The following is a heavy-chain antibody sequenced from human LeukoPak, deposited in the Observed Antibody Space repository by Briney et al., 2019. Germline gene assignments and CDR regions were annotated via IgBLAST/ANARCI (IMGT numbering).Heavy chain of an antibody. CDR1: GYTFTSYY. CDR3: ARTMYHYDSSGYYGAFDI. Sequence: ASVKVSCKASGYTFTSYYMHWVRQAPGQGLEWMGIINPSGGSTSYAQKFQGRVTMTRDMSTSTVYMELSSLRSEDTAVYYCARTMYHYDSSGYYGAFDIWGQGTMVTVSS. CDR2: INPSGGST. V-gene: IGHV1-46*01. D-gene: IGHD3-22*01. J-gene: IGHJ3*02.